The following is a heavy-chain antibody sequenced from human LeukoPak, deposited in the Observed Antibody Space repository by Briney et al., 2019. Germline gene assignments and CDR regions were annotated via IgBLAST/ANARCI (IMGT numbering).Heavy chain of an antibody. D-gene: IGHD3-10*01. CDR1: GFTFSSYG. J-gene: IGHJ4*02. CDR2: ISYDGSNK. V-gene: IGHV3-30*18. Sequence: GGSLRLSCAASGFTFSSYGMHWVRQAPGMGLEWVAVISYDGSNKYYADSVKGRFTISRDNSKNTLYLQMNSLRAEDTAVYYCAKDHPGDRDYWGQGTLVTVSS. CDR3: AKDHPGDRDY.